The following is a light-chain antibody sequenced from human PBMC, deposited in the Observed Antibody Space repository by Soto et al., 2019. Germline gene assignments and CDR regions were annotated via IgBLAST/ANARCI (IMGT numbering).Light chain of an antibody. Sequence: QSVLTQSRSVSAAPGQPVTISCSGSSSNIGNNYVSWYQQVPGTAPKLLIYDNNKRPSGIPDRFSGSKSGTSGTLDITGLQTGDEADYYCATWDGSLPGEVFGGGTKLTVL. CDR3: ATWDGSLPGEV. CDR1: SSNIGNNY. CDR2: DNN. J-gene: IGLJ2*01. V-gene: IGLV1-51*01.